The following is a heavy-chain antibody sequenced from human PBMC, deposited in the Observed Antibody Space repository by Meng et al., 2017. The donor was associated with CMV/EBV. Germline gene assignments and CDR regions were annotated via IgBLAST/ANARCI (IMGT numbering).Heavy chain of an antibody. CDR2: IYSGGTT. J-gene: IGHJ4*02. CDR3: AREIGTAAGRFDY. D-gene: IGHD6-25*01. Sequence: GESLKISCAASGFTFSSYSMNWVRQAQGKGLEWVSVIYSGGTTKYADSVKGRFIISRDNSKNTLSLQVNSLRPEDTAVYYCAREIGTAAGRFDYWGQGSLVTVSS. V-gene: IGHV3-66*02. CDR1: GFTFSSYS.